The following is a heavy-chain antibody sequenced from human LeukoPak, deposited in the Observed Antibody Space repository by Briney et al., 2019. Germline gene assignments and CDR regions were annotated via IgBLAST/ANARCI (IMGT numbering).Heavy chain of an antibody. Sequence: SETLSLTCTISGASISGFYWSWIRQPPGKGLEWIGCINYSGSTNYNPSLKSRVTISIDTSKNQMSLKLRSVIAADTAVYYCARDPIHSDDYNAAWGQGALVSVSS. CDR1: GASISGFY. V-gene: IGHV4-59*01. CDR2: INYSGST. J-gene: IGHJ5*02. CDR3: ARDPIHSDDYNAA. D-gene: IGHD4/OR15-4a*01.